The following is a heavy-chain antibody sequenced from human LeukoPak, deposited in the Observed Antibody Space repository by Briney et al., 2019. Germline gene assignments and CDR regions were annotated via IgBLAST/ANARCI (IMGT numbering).Heavy chain of an antibody. V-gene: IGHV4-38-2*01. Sequence: SETLSLTCAVSGFSIITGYYWGWIRQPPGKGLEWIGNIYPGVNTYYNASLKSRVTISVDTSKNHFSLSLTSVTAADTAVYYCARRSDLWSGFRSDYYYMDVWGNGTTVIVSS. J-gene: IGHJ6*03. CDR2: IYPGVNT. CDR1: GFSIITGYY. D-gene: IGHD3-3*01. CDR3: ARRSDLWSGFRSDYYYMDV.